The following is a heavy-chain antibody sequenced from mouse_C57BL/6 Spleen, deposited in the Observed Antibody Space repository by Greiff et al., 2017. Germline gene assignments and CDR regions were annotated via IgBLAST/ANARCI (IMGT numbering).Heavy chain of an antibody. J-gene: IGHJ2*01. CDR3: ARDRDNCFDY. CDR2: IHYDGSST. Sequence: EVKLMESEGGLVQPGSSMKLSCTASGFTFSDYYMAWVRQVPEKGLEWVANIHYDGSSTYYLDSLQSRFIISRDNAKNILYLQMSSLKSEDTATYYCARDRDNCFDYWGQGTTLTVAS. D-gene: IGHD3-3*01. CDR1: GFTFSDYY. V-gene: IGHV5-16*01.